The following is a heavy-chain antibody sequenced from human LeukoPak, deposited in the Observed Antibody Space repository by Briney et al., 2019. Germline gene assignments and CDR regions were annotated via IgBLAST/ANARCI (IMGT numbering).Heavy chain of an antibody. CDR2: ISTSGST. V-gene: IGHV4-4*07. D-gene: IGHD6-6*01. CDR1: GDSMGNDY. Sequence: SETLSLTRTVSGDSMGNDYWSWIRQSAGKGLEWIGRISTSGSTDYNPSLRSRVTMSVDTSRNQFSLTLTSMTAADTAVYYCARNEFRSYGLVHYWGQGTLVTVSS. CDR3: ARNEFRSYGLVHY. J-gene: IGHJ4*02.